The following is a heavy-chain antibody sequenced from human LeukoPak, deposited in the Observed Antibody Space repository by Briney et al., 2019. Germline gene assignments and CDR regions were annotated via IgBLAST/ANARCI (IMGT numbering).Heavy chain of an antibody. CDR3: ARDYYDSSGYYYGPCGY. V-gene: IGHV3-64*01. CDR1: GFTFSSYA. D-gene: IGHD3-22*01. Sequence: GGSLRLSCAASGFTFSSYAMHWVRQAPGKGLEYVSAISSNGGSTYYANSVKGRFTISRDNSKNTLYLQMGSLRAEDMAVYYCARDYYDSSGYYYGPCGYWGQGTLVTVSS. CDR2: ISSNGGST. J-gene: IGHJ4*02.